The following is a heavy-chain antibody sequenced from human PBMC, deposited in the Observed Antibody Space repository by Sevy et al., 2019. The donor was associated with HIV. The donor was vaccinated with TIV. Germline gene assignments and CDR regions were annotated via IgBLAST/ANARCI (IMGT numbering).Heavy chain of an antibody. D-gene: IGHD6-19*01. CDR1: GGIFKSYG. V-gene: IGHV1-69*13. Sequence: ASVKVSCKASGGIFKSYGISWVRQAPGQGLEWMGGIIPILNTVHYAQKFQGRVTITADESTKTAYMELSSLRSEDTGVYYCVRGGGNGWYYFDYWGQETLVTVSS. CDR3: VRGGGNGWYYFDY. CDR2: IIPILNTV. J-gene: IGHJ4*02.